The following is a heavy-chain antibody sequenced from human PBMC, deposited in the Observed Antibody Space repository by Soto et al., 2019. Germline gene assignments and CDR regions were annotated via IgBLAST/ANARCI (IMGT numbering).Heavy chain of an antibody. D-gene: IGHD5-12*01. V-gene: IGHV3-9*01. CDR3: ARDVGTVARNLAS. CDR2: ISYSGVNI. CDR1: GFTFDNYA. Sequence: ESGGGLVQPGRSLRLSCAASGFTFDNYAMHWVRQAPGKGLEWVSRISYSGVNIGYADSVKGRFTISRDAAENSLFLQMNSLRAEDTALYYCARDVGTVARNLASWGQGTLVTVAS. J-gene: IGHJ5*02.